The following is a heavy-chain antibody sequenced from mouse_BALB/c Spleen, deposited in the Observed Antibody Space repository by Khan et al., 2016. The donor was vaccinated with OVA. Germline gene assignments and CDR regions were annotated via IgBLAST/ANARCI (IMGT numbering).Heavy chain of an antibody. D-gene: IGHD1-1*01. CDR3: ARGNYCGYYFDY. J-gene: IGHJ2*01. CDR1: GYSITSGYA. V-gene: IGHV3-2*02. CDR2: ISYSGGT. Sequence: EVQLQESGPGLVKPSQSLSLTCTVTGYSITSGYAWNWIRQFPGNKLEWMGYISYSGGTSYNPSLKSRISITRDTSKNQFFLQLNSVTTEDTATYYCARGNYCGYYFDYWGQGTTLTVSS.